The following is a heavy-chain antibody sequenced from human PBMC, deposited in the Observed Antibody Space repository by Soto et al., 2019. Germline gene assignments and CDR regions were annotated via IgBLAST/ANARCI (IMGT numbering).Heavy chain of an antibody. CDR1: GFTATDIY. D-gene: IGHD2-15*01. J-gene: IGHJ3*02. CDR3: AREPRYCSGGSCSIMGDAFDI. Sequence: EVQLVESGGGLVQPGGSLRLSCVASGFTATDIYMNWVRQAPGKGLEWVSVIYKDFTDYADFVRGRFSVSTDTSKNALYLQLDNLRAEDTAVYYCAREPRYCSGGSCSIMGDAFDIWGQGAMVTVSS. V-gene: IGHV3-66*01. CDR2: IYKDFT.